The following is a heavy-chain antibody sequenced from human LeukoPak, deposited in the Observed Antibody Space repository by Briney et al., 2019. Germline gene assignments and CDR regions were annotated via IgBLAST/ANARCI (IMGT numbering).Heavy chain of an antibody. Sequence: GGSLRLSCAAPGLTFSNNWMSWVRQAPGKGLDWEANIKQDASEKYYVNSVKGRFTIFRDNAKNSLNLQMNSLRPEDTAVYYCARDGWRFGELSDYWGQGTLVTVSS. CDR2: IKQDASEK. D-gene: IGHD3-10*01. CDR3: ARDGWRFGELSDY. CDR1: GLTFSNNW. V-gene: IGHV3-7*04. J-gene: IGHJ4*02.